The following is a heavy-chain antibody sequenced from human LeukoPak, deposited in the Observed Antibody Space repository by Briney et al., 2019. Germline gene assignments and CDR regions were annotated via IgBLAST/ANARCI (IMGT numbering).Heavy chain of an antibody. Sequence: GASVKVSCKASRGTFSSYAISWVRQAPGQGLEWMGGIIPIFGTANYAQKFQGRVTITADESTSTAYMELSSLRSEDTAVYYCARDIVVVPAATYYYYYYMDVWGKGTTVTVSS. CDR3: ARDIVVVPAATYYYYYYMDV. CDR1: RGTFSSYA. V-gene: IGHV1-69*01. J-gene: IGHJ6*03. CDR2: IIPIFGTA. D-gene: IGHD2-2*01.